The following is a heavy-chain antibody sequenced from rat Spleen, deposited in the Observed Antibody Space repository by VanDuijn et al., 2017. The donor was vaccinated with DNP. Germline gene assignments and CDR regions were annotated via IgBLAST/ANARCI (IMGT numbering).Heavy chain of an antibody. CDR1: GFNFNDYW. V-gene: IGHV4-2*01. CDR2: VNKDSSTI. D-gene: IGHD4-3*01. J-gene: IGHJ2*01. CDR3: VREEFGVDY. Sequence: EVLLVESDGGLVQPGRSLKLSCAASGFNFNDYWMGWVRQAPGKGLEWIGEVNKDSSTIKYTPSLKDKITMYRENAQNTLYLQMSRLVSEDTATYYCVREEFGVDYWGQGVMVTVSS.